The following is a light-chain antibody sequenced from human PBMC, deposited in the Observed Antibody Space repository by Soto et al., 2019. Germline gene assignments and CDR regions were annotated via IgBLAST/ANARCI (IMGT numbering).Light chain of an antibody. CDR3: QQYNNWPPYT. Sequence: EIVMTQSPATLSVSPGERATLSCRASQSVRSNLAWYQQKPGQAPRPLIYGASTRATGIPGRFSGSGFGTEFTLTISRLQSEDFALYYCQQYNNWPPYTFGQGTKLEIK. V-gene: IGKV3-15*01. CDR1: QSVRSN. J-gene: IGKJ2*01. CDR2: GAS.